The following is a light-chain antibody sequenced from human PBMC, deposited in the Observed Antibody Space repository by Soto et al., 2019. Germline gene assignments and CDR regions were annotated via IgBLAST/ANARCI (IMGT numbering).Light chain of an antibody. V-gene: IGLV2-14*01. Sequence: QSALTQPASVSGSPGQSITISCTGTSSDIDDYNYVSWYQQHPGKAPKLMVYDVSYRPSGVSNRFSGSKSGSTASLTISGLQAEDEADYYCGLYTSSSTVVFGGGTKLTV. CDR3: GLYTSSSTVV. J-gene: IGLJ2*01. CDR2: DVS. CDR1: SSDIDDYNY.